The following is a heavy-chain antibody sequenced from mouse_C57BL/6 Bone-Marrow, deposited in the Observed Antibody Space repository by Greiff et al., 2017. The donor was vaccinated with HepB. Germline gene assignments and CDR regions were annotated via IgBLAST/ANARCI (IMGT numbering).Heavy chain of an antibody. CDR1: GYTFTSYW. CDR3: ARPDYGSSYRFAY. CDR2: IDPSDSET. V-gene: IGHV1-52*01. J-gene: IGHJ3*01. D-gene: IGHD1-1*01. Sequence: QVQLKQPGAELVRPGSSVKLSCKASGYTFTSYWMHWVKQRPIQGLEWIGNIDPSDSETHYNQKFKDKATLTVDKSSSTAYMQLSSLTSEDSAVYYCARPDYGSSYRFAYWGQGTLVTVSA.